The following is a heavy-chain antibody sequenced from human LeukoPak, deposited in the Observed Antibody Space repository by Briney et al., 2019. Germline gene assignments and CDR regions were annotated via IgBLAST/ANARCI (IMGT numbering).Heavy chain of an antibody. D-gene: IGHD4-23*01. V-gene: IGHV1-8*01. CDR3: ARETPSRYFDY. CDR2: MNPSSGKT. CDR1: GYTLTSYD. Sequence: ASVKVSCKASGYTLTSYDINWVRQATGQGLEWMGWMNPSSGKTGYAQKFQGRISMTRNTSISTAYMELSSLRSEDTAVYYCARETPSRYFDYWGQGTLVTVSS. J-gene: IGHJ4*02.